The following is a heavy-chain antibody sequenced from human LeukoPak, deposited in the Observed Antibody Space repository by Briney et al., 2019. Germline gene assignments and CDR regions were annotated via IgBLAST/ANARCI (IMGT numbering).Heavy chain of an antibody. V-gene: IGHV3-21*01. D-gene: IGHD3-3*01. CDR2: ISSSSSYI. Sequence: GGSLRLSCAASGFTFSSYSMNWVRQAPGKGLEWVSSISSSSSYIYYADSVKGRFTISRDNAKNSLYLQMNSLRAEDTAVYYCATNDFWSDFDYWGPGTLVTVSS. CDR3: ATNDFWSDFDY. J-gene: IGHJ4*02. CDR1: GFTFSSYS.